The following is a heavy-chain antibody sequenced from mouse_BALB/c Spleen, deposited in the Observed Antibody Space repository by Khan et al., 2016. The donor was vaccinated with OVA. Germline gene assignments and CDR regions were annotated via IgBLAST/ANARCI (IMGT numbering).Heavy chain of an antibody. D-gene: IGHD1-3*01. CDR2: IWAGGST. V-gene: IGHV2-9*02. CDR3: ARAFYNGAWFAY. Sequence: QVQLKESGPGLVAPSQTLSITCTVSGFSLSNYGIHWVRQSPGKGLEWLGVIWAGGSTNHNSALMPRLSISKDNSKSQVFLKMNSLQTDDTAMYYCARAFYNGAWFAYWGQGTLVTVSA. CDR1: GFSLSNYG. J-gene: IGHJ3*01.